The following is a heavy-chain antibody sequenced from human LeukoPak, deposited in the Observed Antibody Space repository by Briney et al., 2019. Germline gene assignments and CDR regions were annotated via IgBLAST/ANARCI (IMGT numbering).Heavy chain of an antibody. CDR1: GFTFSSYA. V-gene: IGHV3-30*04. CDR3: AKERYYYGSGKKLKEDY. D-gene: IGHD3-10*01. CDR2: ISYDGSNK. Sequence: GGSLRLSCAASGFTFSSYAMHWVRQAPGKGLEWVAVISYDGSNKHYADSVKGRFTISRDNSKNTLYLQMNSLRAEDTAVYYCAKERYYYGSGKKLKEDYWGQGTLVTVSS. J-gene: IGHJ4*02.